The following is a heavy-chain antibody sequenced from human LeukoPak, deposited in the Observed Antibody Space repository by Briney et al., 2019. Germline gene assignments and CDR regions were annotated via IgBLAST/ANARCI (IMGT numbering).Heavy chain of an antibody. V-gene: IGHV1-18*01. CDR3: ARVSGMVLLWFGNISPTGWFDP. D-gene: IGHD3-10*01. CDR2: ISAYNGNT. Sequence: SSVKVSCKASGYTFTSYGISWVRQAPGQGLEWMGWISAYNGNTNYAQKLQGRVTMTTDTSTSTAYMELKSLRSDDTAVYYCARVSGMVLLWFGNISPTGWFDPWGQGTLVTASS. CDR1: GYTFTSYG. J-gene: IGHJ5*02.